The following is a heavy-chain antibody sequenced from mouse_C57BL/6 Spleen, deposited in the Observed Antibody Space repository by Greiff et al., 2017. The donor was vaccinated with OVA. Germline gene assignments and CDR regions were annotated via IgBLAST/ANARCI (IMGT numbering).Heavy chain of an antibody. D-gene: IGHD1-1*01. J-gene: IGHJ1*03. CDR3: TRTPITTVNPYWYFDV. V-gene: IGHV1-15*01. CDR2: IDPETGGT. Sequence: QVQLKQSGAELVRPGASVTLSCKASGYTFTDYEMHWVKQTPVHGLEWIGAIDPETGGTAYNQKFKGKAILTADKSSSTAYMELRSLTSEDSAVYYCTRTPITTVNPYWYFDVWGTGTTVTVSS. CDR1: GYTFTDYE.